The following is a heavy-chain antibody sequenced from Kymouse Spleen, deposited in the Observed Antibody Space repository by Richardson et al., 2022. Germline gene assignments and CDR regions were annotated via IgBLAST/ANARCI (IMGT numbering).Heavy chain of an antibody. D-gene: IGHD6-19*01. CDR1: GGSVSSGSYY. J-gene: IGHJ5*02. V-gene: IGHV4-61*01. CDR3: AREYSSGWNWFDP. Sequence: QVQLQESGPGLVKPSETLSLTCTVSGGSVSSGSYYWSWIRQPPGKGLEWIGYIYYSGSTNYNPSLKSRVTISVDTSKNQFSLKLSSVTAADTAVYYCAREYSSGWNWFDPWGQGTLVTVSS. CDR2: IYYSGST.